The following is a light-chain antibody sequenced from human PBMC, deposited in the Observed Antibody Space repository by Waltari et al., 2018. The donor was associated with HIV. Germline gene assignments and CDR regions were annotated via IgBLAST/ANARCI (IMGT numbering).Light chain of an antibody. J-gene: IGLJ2*01. CDR1: ALPKQY. CDR2: KDS. Sequence: SYELTQPPSVSVSPGQTARITCSGDALPKQYAYWYQQKPGQAPVLVIYKDSERPAGIPCRFAGSSSGTTVTLTISGVQAEDEADYYCQSADSSCTHVVFGGGTKLTVL. CDR3: QSADSSCTHVV. V-gene: IGLV3-25*03.